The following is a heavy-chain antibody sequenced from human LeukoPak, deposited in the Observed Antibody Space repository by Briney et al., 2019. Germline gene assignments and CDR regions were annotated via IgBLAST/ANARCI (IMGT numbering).Heavy chain of an antibody. CDR3: AREDILTGSNAFDI. V-gene: IGHV3-30*03. Sequence: GGSLRLSCAASGFTFSSYDMHWVRQAPGKGLEWVSVISSDENNKYYADSVKGRFTISRDNSKNTLYLQMSSLRPEDTAVYYCAREDILTGSNAFDIWGQGTMVTVSS. D-gene: IGHD3-9*01. CDR1: GFTFSSYD. CDR2: ISSDENNK. J-gene: IGHJ3*02.